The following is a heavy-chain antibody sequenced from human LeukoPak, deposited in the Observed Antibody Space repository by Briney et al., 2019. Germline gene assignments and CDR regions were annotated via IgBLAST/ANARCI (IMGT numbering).Heavy chain of an antibody. CDR3: ARGRVGSRWWFDP. D-gene: IGHD3-10*01. CDR2: INHSGST. CDR1: GGSFSGYY. V-gene: IGHV4-34*01. J-gene: IGHJ5*02. Sequence: SETLSLTRAVYGGSFSGYYWSWIRQPPGKGLEWIGEINHSGSTNYNPSLKSRVTISVDTSKNQFSLKLSSVTAADTAVYYCARGRVGSRWWFDPWGQGTLVTVSS.